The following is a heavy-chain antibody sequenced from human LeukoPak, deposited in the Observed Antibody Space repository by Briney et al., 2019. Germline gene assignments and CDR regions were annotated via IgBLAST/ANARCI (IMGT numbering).Heavy chain of an antibody. D-gene: IGHD3-3*01. CDR1: GGSISTYY. J-gene: IGHJ6*02. Sequence: SETLSLTCTVSGGSISTYYWCWIRQSPGKGLEWIGYISYSGSTNYNPSLKSRVTISVDRPMNQFSLKLSSVTAADTAVYYCVRGGRVVKSLFGMDVWGQGTTVTVSS. V-gene: IGHV4-59*01. CDR2: ISYSGST. CDR3: VRGGRVVKSLFGMDV.